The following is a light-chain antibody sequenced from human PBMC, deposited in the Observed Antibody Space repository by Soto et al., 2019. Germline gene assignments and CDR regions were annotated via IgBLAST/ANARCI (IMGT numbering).Light chain of an antibody. CDR1: SSDVGGYNY. CDR2: DVS. V-gene: IGLV2-14*03. Sequence: QSVLTQPASVSGSPGQSITISCTGTSSDVGGYNYVSWYQQHPGKAPKLMIYDVSNRPSGVSNRFSGSKSGNMASLTISGLQAEDEADYYCSSYTSSNTLVFGGGTKLTVL. CDR3: SSYTSSNTLV. J-gene: IGLJ3*02.